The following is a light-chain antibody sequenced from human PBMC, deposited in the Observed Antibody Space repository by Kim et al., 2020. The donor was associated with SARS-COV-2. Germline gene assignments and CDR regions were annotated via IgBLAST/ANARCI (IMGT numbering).Light chain of an antibody. V-gene: IGKV3-20*01. CDR3: QQYGSSPFT. J-gene: IGKJ3*01. Sequence: SPGEGATLSCSANQSVSSCYLAWYQQTPGQAPRLLFYAASSASTIIQSMFSGRGSRAVFTLTISRLDADVFAVYCCQQYGSSPFTFGQGTSVDIK. CDR1: QSVSSCY. CDR2: AAS.